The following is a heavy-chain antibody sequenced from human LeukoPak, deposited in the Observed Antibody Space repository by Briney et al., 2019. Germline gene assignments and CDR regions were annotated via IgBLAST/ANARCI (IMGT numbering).Heavy chain of an antibody. CDR3: ARLGVNYYMDV. Sequence: SETLSLTCTVSGGSISSYYWSWIRQPPGKGLEWIGYIYYSGSTNYNPSLKSRVTISVDTSKNQFSLELSSVTAADTAVYYCARLGVNYYMDVWGKGTTVTISS. CDR1: GGSISSYY. CDR2: IYYSGST. D-gene: IGHD3-16*01. V-gene: IGHV4-59*01. J-gene: IGHJ6*03.